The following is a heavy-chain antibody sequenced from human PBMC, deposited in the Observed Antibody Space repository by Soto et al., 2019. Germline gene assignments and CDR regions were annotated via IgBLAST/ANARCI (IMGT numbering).Heavy chain of an antibody. CDR2: ISYDGSNQ. Sequence: QVQVVESGGGVVQPGGSLRLSCEASGFTFSSYPMHWVRQAPDKGLEWVTLISYDGSNQYYADSVKGRFTISRDNSKDTLYLQMHSLTADDTAVYVCARGPITQTSFIDHWGQGTLVTVSS. J-gene: IGHJ4*02. CDR3: ARGPITQTSFIDH. CDR1: GFTFSSYP. D-gene: IGHD1-20*01. V-gene: IGHV3-30-3*01.